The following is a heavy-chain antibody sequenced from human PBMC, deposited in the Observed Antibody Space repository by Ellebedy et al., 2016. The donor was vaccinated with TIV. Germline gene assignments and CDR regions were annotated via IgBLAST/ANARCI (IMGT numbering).Heavy chain of an antibody. J-gene: IGHJ4*02. CDR1: GFTFSNAW. Sequence: GGSLRLXXAASGFTFSNAWMSWVRQAPGKGLEWVGRIKSKTDGGTTDYAVPVKGRFTISRDDSKNTLYLQMNSLKTEDTAVYYCTVQSGSYFYWGQGTLVTVSS. V-gene: IGHV3-15*01. D-gene: IGHD1-26*01. CDR2: IKSKTDGGTT. CDR3: TVQSGSYFY.